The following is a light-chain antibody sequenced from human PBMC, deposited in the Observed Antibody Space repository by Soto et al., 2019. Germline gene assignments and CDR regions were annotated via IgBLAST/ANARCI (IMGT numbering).Light chain of an antibody. CDR2: QDN. CDR3: QAWDSSTAV. CDR1: KLGDKY. Sequence: SYELTQSPSVSVSPGQTASITCSGDKLGDKYASWYQQKPGQSPVLVIYQDNKRPSGIPERFSGSNSGNTATLTISGTQAMDEADYYCQAWDSSTAVFGGGTKLTVL. J-gene: IGLJ2*01. V-gene: IGLV3-1*01.